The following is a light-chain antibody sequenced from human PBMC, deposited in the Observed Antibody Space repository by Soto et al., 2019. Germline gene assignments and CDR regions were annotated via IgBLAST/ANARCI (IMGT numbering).Light chain of an antibody. J-gene: IGKJ5*01. CDR3: QQYNNWPLT. Sequence: DIVMTQSPLSLAVTPGEAASLTGRASQSVSSNLAWYQQKHGQAPRLLIYGASTRDTGIPARFSGSGSGTECTLTISRLQSEDFEVYYCQQYNNWPLTFGQGTRLEIK. CDR2: GAS. V-gene: IGKV3-15*01. CDR1: QSVSSN.